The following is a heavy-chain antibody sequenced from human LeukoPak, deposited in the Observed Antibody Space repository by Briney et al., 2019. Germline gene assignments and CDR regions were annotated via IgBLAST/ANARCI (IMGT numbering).Heavy chain of an antibody. Sequence: GGSLRLSCAASGFTVSSNYMSWVRQAPGKGLEWVAVISYDGSNKYYADSVKGRFTISRDNSKNTLYLQMNSLRAEDTAVYYCARVRLGITMVRGVIIPPYYYYGMDVWGQGTTVTVSS. J-gene: IGHJ6*02. CDR3: ARVRLGITMVRGVIIPPYYYYGMDV. CDR1: GFTVSSNY. V-gene: IGHV3-30-3*01. CDR2: ISYDGSNK. D-gene: IGHD3-10*01.